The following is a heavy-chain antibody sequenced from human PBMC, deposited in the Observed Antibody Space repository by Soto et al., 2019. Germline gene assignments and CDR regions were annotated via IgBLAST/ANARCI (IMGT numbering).Heavy chain of an antibody. CDR2: IYYSGST. CDR1: GGSISSSSYY. V-gene: IGHV4-39*01. Sequence: PSETLSLTCTVSGGSISSSSYYWGWIRQPPGKGLEWIGSIYYSGSTYYNPSLKSRVTISVDTSKNQFSLKLSSVTAADTAVYYCARHSESYDILTPYEIWFDPWGQGTLVTVSS. CDR3: ARHSESYDILTPYEIWFDP. J-gene: IGHJ5*02. D-gene: IGHD3-9*01.